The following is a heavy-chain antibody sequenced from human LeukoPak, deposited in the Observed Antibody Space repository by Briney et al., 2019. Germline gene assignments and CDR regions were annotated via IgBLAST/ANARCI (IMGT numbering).Heavy chain of an antibody. CDR3: AKGHYYGSGSLDY. D-gene: IGHD3-10*01. CDR2: ISSSSGYI. Sequence: GRSLRLSCAASGFTFSSYAMSWVRQAPGKGLEWVSYISSSSGYIYYGDSVKGRFTISRDNAKNSLYLQMNSLRAEDTAVYYCAKGHYYGSGSLDYWGQGTLVTVSS. CDR1: GFTFSSYA. V-gene: IGHV3-21*01. J-gene: IGHJ4*02.